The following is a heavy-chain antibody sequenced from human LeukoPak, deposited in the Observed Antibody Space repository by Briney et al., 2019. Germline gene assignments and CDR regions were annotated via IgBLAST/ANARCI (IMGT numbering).Heavy chain of an antibody. D-gene: IGHD3-10*01. J-gene: IGHJ6*03. CDR3: ARLANYMVRGVIIGYYYYYMDV. Sequence: PSETLSLTYTVSGGSISSYYWSWIRQPPGKGLEWIGSIYYSGSTYYNPSLKSRVTISVDTSKNQFSLKLSSVTAADTAVYYCARLANYMVRGVIIGYYYYYMDVWGKGTTVTVSS. V-gene: IGHV4-39*01. CDR2: IYYSGST. CDR1: GGSISSYY.